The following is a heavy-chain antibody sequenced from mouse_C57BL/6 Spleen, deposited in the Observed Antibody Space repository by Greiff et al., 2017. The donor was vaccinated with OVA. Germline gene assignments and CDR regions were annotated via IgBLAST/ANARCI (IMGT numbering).Heavy chain of an antibody. CDR2: IDPNSGGT. CDR1: GYTFTSYW. D-gene: IGHD3-2*02. Sequence: VQLQQPGAELVKPGASVKLSCKASGYTFTSYWMHWVKQRPGRGLEWIGRIDPNSGGTKYNEKFKSKATLTVDKPSSTAYMQLSSVTSEDSAVYYCARYGSSGYWYFDYWGQGTTLTVSS. CDR3: ARYGSSGYWYFDY. V-gene: IGHV1-72*01. J-gene: IGHJ2*01.